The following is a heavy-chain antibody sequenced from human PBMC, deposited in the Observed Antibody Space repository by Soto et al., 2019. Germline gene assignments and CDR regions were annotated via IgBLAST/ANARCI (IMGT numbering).Heavy chain of an antibody. J-gene: IGHJ4*02. CDR3: ARDYCSGTTCYEFDY. V-gene: IGHV1-3*01. CDR1: GYTFTSYA. D-gene: IGHD2-2*01. CDR2: IIAGIGTT. Sequence: GASEVSCKASGYTFTSYAMHWVRQAPGQRLEWMGWIIAGIGTTNYAQKFQGRVTITRDKSTSTAYMELSSLRSEDTAMYYCARDYCSGTTCYEFDYWGQGTQVTVSS.